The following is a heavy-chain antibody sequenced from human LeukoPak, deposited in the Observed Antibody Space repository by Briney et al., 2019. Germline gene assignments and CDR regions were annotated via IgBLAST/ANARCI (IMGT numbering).Heavy chain of an antibody. J-gene: IGHJ6*03. CDR1: GFTSSNSW. V-gene: IGHV3-7*01. CDR2: IKEDGSEK. CDR3: ARIGWTEAAYYYYYMDV. D-gene: IGHD6-13*01. Sequence: GGSLRLSCAASGFTSSNSWMSWVRQAPGKGLEWVANIKEDGSEKYYVDSVKGRFTISRDNAKNSLYLQMNSLRAEDTAVYYCARIGWTEAAYYYYYMDVWGKGTTVTVSS.